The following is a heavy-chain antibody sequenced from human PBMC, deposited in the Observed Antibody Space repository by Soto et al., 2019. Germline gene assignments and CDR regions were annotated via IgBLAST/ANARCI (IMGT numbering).Heavy chain of an antibody. V-gene: IGHV1-69*01. D-gene: IGHD6-19*01. CDR1: GGTFTKYA. Sequence: QVQLVQSGAAVRKPGSSVKVSCKASGGTFTKYAITWVRQAPRQGLEWMGGIVPLPGTTNYAQKFRGGVTITADESTSTAYWERSSLGSEDTAFYYCASGGGDLGGSSGWPDYAVDFWRQGPMVNVSS. J-gene: IGHJ3*01. CDR3: ASGGGDLGGSSGWPDYAVDF. CDR2: IVPLPGTT.